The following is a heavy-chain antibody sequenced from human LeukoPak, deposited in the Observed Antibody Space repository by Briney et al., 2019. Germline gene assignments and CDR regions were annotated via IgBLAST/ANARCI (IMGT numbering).Heavy chain of an antibody. CDR3: ARERGYSSFDY. J-gene: IGHJ4*02. V-gene: IGHV3-66*02. Sequence: GGSLRLSCAASGFTVSSNYMSWVRQAPGKGLEGVSVIYSGGSTYYADSVKGRFTISRDNSKNTLYLQMNSLRAEDTAVYYCARERGYSSFDYWGQGTLVTVSS. CDR2: IYSGGST. D-gene: IGHD6-13*01. CDR1: GFTVSSNY.